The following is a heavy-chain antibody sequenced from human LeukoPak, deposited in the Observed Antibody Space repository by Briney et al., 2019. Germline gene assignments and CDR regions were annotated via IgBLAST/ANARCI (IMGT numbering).Heavy chain of an antibody. CDR2: ISVYNGNT. J-gene: IGHJ4*02. D-gene: IGHD3-22*01. CDR1: GGTFSSYA. V-gene: IGHV1-18*01. CDR3: ARGYEVVAPFDY. Sequence: GSSVKVSCKASGGTFSSYAISWVRQAPGQGLEWMGWISVYNGNTNYAQKVQGRVIMTRDTSTSTAYMELRSLRSDDTAVYYCARGYEVVAPFDYWGQGTLVTVSS.